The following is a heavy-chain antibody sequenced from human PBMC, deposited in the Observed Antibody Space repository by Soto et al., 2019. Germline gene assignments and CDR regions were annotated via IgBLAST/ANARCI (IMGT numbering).Heavy chain of an antibody. D-gene: IGHD2-15*01. V-gene: IGHV1-69*04. CDR1: GGTFSSYT. CDR2: IIPILGIA. J-gene: IGHJ3*02. CDR3: AREGVVVAATLDAFDI. Sequence: SVKVSCKASGGTFSSYTISWVRQAPGQGLEWMGRIIPILGIANYAQKYQGRVTITADKSTSTAYMELSSLRSEDTAVYYCAREGVVVAATLDAFDIWGQGTMVTVSS.